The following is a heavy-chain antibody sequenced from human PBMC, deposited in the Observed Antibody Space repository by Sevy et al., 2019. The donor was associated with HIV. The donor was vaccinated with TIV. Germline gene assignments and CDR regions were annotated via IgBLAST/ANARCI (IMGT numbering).Heavy chain of an antibody. J-gene: IGHJ6*02. V-gene: IGHV3-7*03. CDR2: IKVDGSEK. CDR1: GFTFSNYW. D-gene: IGHD2-2*01. CDR3: ARDCSSTTCLWGLDV. Sequence: GGSLRLSCAASGFTFSNYWMTWVRQAPGKGLEWVANIKVDGSEKYYVDSVKGLFTISRDNAKNSLYLQMNSLRAENTAVYHCARDCSSTTCLWGLDVWGQGTTVTVSS.